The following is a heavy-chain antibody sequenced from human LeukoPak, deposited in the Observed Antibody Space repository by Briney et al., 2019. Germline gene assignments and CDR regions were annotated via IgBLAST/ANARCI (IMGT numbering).Heavy chain of an antibody. Sequence: SETLSLTCTVSGGSVSSGSYYWRWIRQPPGKGLEWIGYIYYSGCTNYNPSLKSRVTISVDTSKNQFSLKLSSVTAADTAVYYCAGGVLGYCSGGSCYSRTSAWYYGMDVWGQGTTVTVSS. V-gene: IGHV4-61*01. J-gene: IGHJ6*02. CDR2: IYYSGCT. CDR1: GGSVSSGSYY. CDR3: AGGVLGYCSGGSCYSRTSAWYYGMDV. D-gene: IGHD2-15*01.